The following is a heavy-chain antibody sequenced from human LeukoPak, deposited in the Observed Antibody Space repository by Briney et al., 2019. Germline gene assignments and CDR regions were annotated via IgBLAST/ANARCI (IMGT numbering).Heavy chain of an antibody. CDR3: ARDRKYYYYYYMDV. J-gene: IGHJ6*03. CDR1: GFTVSSNY. CDR2: IYSGGST. Sequence: GGSLRLSCAASGFTVSSNYMSWVRQAPGKGLEWVSVIYSGGSTYYADSVKGRFTISRDNSKNTLYLQMNSLRAEDTVVYYCARDRKYYYYYYMDVWGKGTTVTVSS. V-gene: IGHV3-66*02.